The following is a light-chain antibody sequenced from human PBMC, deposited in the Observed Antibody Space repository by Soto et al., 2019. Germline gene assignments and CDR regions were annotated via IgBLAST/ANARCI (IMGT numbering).Light chain of an antibody. CDR3: QQAKSFPIT. CDR1: QSISTW. Sequence: DIQMTQSPSTLPASVGDRVTITCRASQSISTWLAWYQQEPGKAPKLLIYSASTLVRGVPSRFSGSGSGTEFTLTISGLQPEDSLTYYCQQAKSFPITFGQGTRLENK. J-gene: IGKJ5*01. CDR2: SAS. V-gene: IGKV1-5*03.